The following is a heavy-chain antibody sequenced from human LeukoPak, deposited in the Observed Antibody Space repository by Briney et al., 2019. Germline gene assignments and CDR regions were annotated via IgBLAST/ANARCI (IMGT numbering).Heavy chain of an antibody. CDR1: GYTFTDYY. Sequence: ASVKVSCKASGYTFTDYYIHWVRQAPGQGLEWMGRINPNTGGASYAQKFQGRVTMTRDTSISTAYMGMSSLRYDDTALYYCARDPYYGSRVGWFDPWGQGTLVTVSS. D-gene: IGHD3-22*01. CDR3: ARDPYYGSRVGWFDP. J-gene: IGHJ5*02. CDR2: INPNTGGA. V-gene: IGHV1-2*06.